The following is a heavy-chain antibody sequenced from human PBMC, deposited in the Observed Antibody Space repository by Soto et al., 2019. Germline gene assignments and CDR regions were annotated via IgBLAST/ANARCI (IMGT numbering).Heavy chain of an antibody. Sequence: ASVKVSCKASGYTFTSYGISWVRQAPGQGLEWMGWISAYNGNTNYAQKLQGRVTMTTDTSTSTAYMELRSLRSDDTAVYYCARGVVAATRGYYYYMDVWGKGTTVTVSS. D-gene: IGHD2-15*01. CDR2: ISAYNGNT. CDR3: ARGVVAATRGYYYYMDV. CDR1: GYTFTSYG. J-gene: IGHJ6*03. V-gene: IGHV1-18*01.